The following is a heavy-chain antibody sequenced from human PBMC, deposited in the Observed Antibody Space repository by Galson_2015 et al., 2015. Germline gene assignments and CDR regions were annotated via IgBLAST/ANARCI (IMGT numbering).Heavy chain of an antibody. CDR2: INEDASVK. D-gene: IGHD1-14*01. CDR3: ARWGYNGGMDV. CDR1: EFIHW. V-gene: IGHV3-7*03. J-gene: IGHJ6*02. Sequence: SLRLSCAASEFIHWFGWVRQAPGKGLEWVANINEDASVKTYVDSVKGRFIISRDTAKNSVYLEMSGLRVEDTAVYFCARWGYNGGMDVWGQGTTVTVSS.